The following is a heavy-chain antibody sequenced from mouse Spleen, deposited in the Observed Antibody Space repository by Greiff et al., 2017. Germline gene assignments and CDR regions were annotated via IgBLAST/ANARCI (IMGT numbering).Heavy chain of an antibody. CDR2: ISSGGGNT. J-gene: IGHJ3*01. CDR1: GFTFSSYA. V-gene: IGHV5-9*04. D-gene: IGHD1-1*02. CDR3: ARHGYGAWFAY. Sequence: EVKLEESGGGLVKLGGSLKLSCAASGFTFSSYAMSWVRQTPEKRLEWVATISSGGGNTYYPDSVKGRFTISRDNAKNTLYLQMSSLKSEDTAMYYCARHGYGAWFAYWGQGTLVTVSA.